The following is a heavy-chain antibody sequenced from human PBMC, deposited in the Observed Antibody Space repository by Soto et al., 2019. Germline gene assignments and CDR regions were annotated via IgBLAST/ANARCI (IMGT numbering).Heavy chain of an antibody. J-gene: IGHJ4*02. CDR2: VSTSGNV. CDR3: ARDNNDFWSLYPLAFDY. V-gene: IGHV4-4*07. D-gene: IGHD3-3*01. Sequence: SETLSLTCTVSGGSLTKYYWSWIRQPAGKGLEWIGRVSTSGNVVSKASLRSRLTMSVDTSKNQFSLRLTSVTAADTAVYYCARDNNDFWSLYPLAFDYWGQGALVTV. CDR1: GGSLTKYY.